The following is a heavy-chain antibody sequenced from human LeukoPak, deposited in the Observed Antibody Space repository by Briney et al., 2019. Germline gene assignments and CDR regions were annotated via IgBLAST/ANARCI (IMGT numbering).Heavy chain of an antibody. CDR3: ARSSYYYYYMDV. CDR1: GYSISSGYY. J-gene: IGHJ6*03. CDR2: IYHSGST. Sequence: SETLSLTCTVSGYSISSGYYWGWIRQPPGKGLEWIGSIYHSGSTYYNPSLKSRVTISVDTSKNQFSLKPSSVTAADTAVYYCARSSYYYYYMDVWGKGTTVTVSS. V-gene: IGHV4-38-2*02.